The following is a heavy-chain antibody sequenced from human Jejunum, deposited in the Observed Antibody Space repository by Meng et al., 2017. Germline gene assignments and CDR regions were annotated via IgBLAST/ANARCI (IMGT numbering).Heavy chain of an antibody. V-gene: IGHV4-4*02. CDR1: GVSTTAPFY. Sequence: QVQLVESGPGLVKPSGTLSLTCTVSGVSTTAPFYWTWIRQAPGKGLEWIGEVWPSGATYYNPSLSSRITISIDTSNNQFSLEVAFLTAADTAVYYCARAIRERYFDSWGQGTLVTVSS. D-gene: IGHD1-14*01. CDR2: VWPSGAT. CDR3: ARAIRERYFDS. J-gene: IGHJ4*02.